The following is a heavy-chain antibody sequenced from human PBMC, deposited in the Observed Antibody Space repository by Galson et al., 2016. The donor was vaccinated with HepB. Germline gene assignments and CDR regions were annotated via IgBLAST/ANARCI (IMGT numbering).Heavy chain of an antibody. CDR3: ASGTSPYWYFDL. J-gene: IGHJ2*01. Sequence: QSGAEVKKPGESLKISCQGSGFSFTDYWIGWVRQTPGKGLEWMGIIHPGDPDPTHTLTFQGQVTLSADESISTAYLQWSSLKASDTAMYYCASGTSPYWYFDLWGRGTLVTVSS. V-gene: IGHV5-51*01. D-gene: IGHD1-1*01. CDR1: GFSFTDYW. CDR2: IHPGDPDP.